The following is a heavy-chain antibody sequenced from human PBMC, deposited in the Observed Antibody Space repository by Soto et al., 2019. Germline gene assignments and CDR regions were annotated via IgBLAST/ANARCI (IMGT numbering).Heavy chain of an antibody. V-gene: IGHV3-23*01. CDR1: GFTFSSYA. D-gene: IGHD6-19*01. Sequence: EVQLLESGGGLVQPGGSLRLSCAASGFTFSSYAISWVRQAPGKGLEWVSAISGSGGATYYADSVKGRFTISRDNSKKTVYLQMHSLRGEDTAVYFCAKDQVAVAGSTFDYWGHGTRVTVSS. CDR3: AKDQVAVAGSTFDY. CDR2: ISGSGGAT. J-gene: IGHJ4*01.